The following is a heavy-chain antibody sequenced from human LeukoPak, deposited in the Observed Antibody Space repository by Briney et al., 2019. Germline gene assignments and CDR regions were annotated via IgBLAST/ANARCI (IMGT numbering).Heavy chain of an antibody. V-gene: IGHV5-51*01. CDR1: GYSFTSYW. CDR3: ARLGSGRYGLGAAVSKNYYGMDV. Sequence: GESLKISCKGSGYSFTSYWIGWVRQMPGKGLEWMGIIYPGDSNTIYSPSFQGQVTISADKSIYTAYLQWSSLKASDTAMYYCARLGSGRYGLGAAVSKNYYGMDVWGQGTTVTVSS. J-gene: IGHJ6*02. D-gene: IGHD1-26*01. CDR2: IYPGDSNT.